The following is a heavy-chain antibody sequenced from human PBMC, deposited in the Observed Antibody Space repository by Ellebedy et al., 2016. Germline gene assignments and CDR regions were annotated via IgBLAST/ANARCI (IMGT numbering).Heavy chain of an antibody. CDR3: AINLPGGYYDY. CDR1: GFTVSSNY. J-gene: IGHJ4*02. V-gene: IGHV3-53*01. D-gene: IGHD3-22*01. Sequence: GESLKISCAASGFTVSSNYMSWVRQAPGRGLEWVSVIYRNGVTYYAESVKGRFTISRDNSKNTLYLQMNTLRADDTAVYYCAINLPGGYYDYWGQGTLVTVSS. CDR2: IYRNGVT.